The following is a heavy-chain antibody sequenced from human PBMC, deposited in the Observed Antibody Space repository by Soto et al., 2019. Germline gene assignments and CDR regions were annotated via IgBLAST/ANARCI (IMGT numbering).Heavy chain of an antibody. J-gene: IGHJ6*03. CDR1: GFTFSSYA. D-gene: IGHD2-15*01. Sequence: PGGSLRLSCAASGFTFSSYAMSWVRQAPGKGLEWVSAISGSGGSTYYADSVKGRFTISRDNSKNTLYLQMNSLRAEDTAVYYFAKGQYCSGGSCYYYYYYMDVWGKGTTVTVSS. V-gene: IGHV3-23*01. CDR3: AKGQYCSGGSCYYYYYYMDV. CDR2: ISGSGGST.